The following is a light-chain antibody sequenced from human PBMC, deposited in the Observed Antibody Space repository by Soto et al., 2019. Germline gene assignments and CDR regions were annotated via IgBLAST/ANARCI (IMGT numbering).Light chain of an antibody. CDR2: DAS. CDR3: QQYNSIPPT. Sequence: DIQMTQSPSTLSASVGERVTITCRASQSISSWLAWYQQKPGKAPKLLIYDASSLESGVPSRFSGSGSGTEFTLTISSLQPDDFSTYYCQQYNSIPPTFGQGTKVEIK. J-gene: IGKJ1*01. V-gene: IGKV1-5*01. CDR1: QSISSW.